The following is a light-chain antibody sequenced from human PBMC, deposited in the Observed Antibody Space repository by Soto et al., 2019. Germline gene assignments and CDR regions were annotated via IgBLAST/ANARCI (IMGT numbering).Light chain of an antibody. V-gene: IGKV1-5*03. J-gene: IGKJ1*01. CDR2: RAS. CDR3: QQYNDNGT. CDR1: QSGSRW. Sequence: DIQMTQSPSTLSASVGDRVTITCRASQSGSRWLAWYQQKPGKAPKLLIYRASTLESGVPSRFSGSGSGTEFTLAISSLQPDDSETYYYQQYNDNGTFGQGTKVEIK.